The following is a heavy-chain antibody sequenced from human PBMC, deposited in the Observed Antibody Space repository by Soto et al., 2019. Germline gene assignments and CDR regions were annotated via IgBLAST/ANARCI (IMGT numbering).Heavy chain of an antibody. CDR3: ARDWSQAHHDAFDI. CDR2: INPSGGST. CDR1: GYTFTSYY. J-gene: IGHJ3*02. Sequence: VKVSCKASGYTFTSYYMHWVRQAPGHGLERMGIINPSGGSTSYAQKFQGRVTMTRDTSTSTVYMELSSLRSEDTAVYYCARDWSQAHHDAFDIWGQGTMVTVSS. V-gene: IGHV1-46*01.